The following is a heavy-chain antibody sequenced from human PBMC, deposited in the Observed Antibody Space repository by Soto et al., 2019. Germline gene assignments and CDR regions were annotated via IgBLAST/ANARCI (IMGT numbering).Heavy chain of an antibody. CDR1: GITFSGFW. J-gene: IGHJ1*01. CDR3: ATVFEH. Sequence: VPLVESGGGSVQPGGSLRLSCVASGITFSGFWMHWVRQVPGKGLEWVARVDSAGSGTSYADSVKGRFTVSRDNAKNTLSLQMYSLRVEDTAVYYCATVFEHWGQGIPVTVPS. D-gene: IGHD3-9*01. V-gene: IGHV3-74*01. CDR2: VDSAGSGT.